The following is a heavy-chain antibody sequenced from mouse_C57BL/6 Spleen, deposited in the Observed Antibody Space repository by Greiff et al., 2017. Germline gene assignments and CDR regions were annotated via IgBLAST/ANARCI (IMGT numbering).Heavy chain of an antibody. Sequence: VQLKESVAELVRPGASVKLSCTASGFNIKNTYMHWVKQRPEQGLEWIGRIDPANGNTKYAPKFQGKATITADTSSNTAYLQLSSLTSEDTAIYYCARDYGSSEGAMDYWGQGTSVTVSS. D-gene: IGHD1-1*01. J-gene: IGHJ4*01. CDR2: IDPANGNT. CDR1: GFNIKNTY. CDR3: ARDYGSSEGAMDY. V-gene: IGHV14-3*01.